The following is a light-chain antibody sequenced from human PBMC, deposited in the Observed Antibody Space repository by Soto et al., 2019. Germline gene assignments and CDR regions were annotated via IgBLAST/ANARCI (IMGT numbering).Light chain of an antibody. CDR3: AAWDDSLRGVV. CDR2: SNN. J-gene: IGLJ2*01. V-gene: IGLV1-47*02. CDR1: SSNIGTNY. Sequence: QSVLTQPPSASGTPGQRVTISCSGRSSNIGTNYVYWYQQLPGTAPTLLISSNNKRPSGVPDRFSGSKSGTSASLAISGLRSEDEADYYCAAWDDSLRGVVFGGGTKLTVL.